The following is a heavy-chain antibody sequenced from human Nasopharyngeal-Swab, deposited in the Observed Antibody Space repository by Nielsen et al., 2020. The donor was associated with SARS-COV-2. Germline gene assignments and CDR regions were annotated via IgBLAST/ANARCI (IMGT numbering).Heavy chain of an antibody. CDR1: GGSFSGYY. Sequence: SETLSLTCAVYGGSFSGYYWSWIRQPPGKGLEWIGEINHSGSTNYNPSLRSRVTISVDTSKNQFSLKLSSVTAADTAVYYCARHSPTTYYYDSSGYYRADDAFDIWGQGTMVTVSS. V-gene: IGHV4-34*01. D-gene: IGHD3-22*01. CDR3: ARHSPTTYYYDSSGYYRADDAFDI. CDR2: INHSGST. J-gene: IGHJ3*02.